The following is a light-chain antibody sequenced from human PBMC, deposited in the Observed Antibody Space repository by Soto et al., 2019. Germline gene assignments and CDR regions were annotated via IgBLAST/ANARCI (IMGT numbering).Light chain of an antibody. Sequence: DIQLTQSPSSLSSSVGDTVTITCRASQDIISRLAWCQQRPGKVPNLLIYGASTLNTGVPSRFSGSGSGTHFTLTISSLQPEDVATYYCQHYDLSPGTFGQGTKLEIK. CDR3: QHYDLSPGT. J-gene: IGKJ2*02. CDR1: QDIISR. V-gene: IGKV1-27*01. CDR2: GAS.